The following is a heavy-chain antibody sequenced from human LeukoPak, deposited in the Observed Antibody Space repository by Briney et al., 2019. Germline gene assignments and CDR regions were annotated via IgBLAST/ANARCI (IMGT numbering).Heavy chain of an antibody. CDR3: AKGTHYYDSSGYWGAFDI. V-gene: IGHV3-30*18. D-gene: IGHD3-22*01. CDR1: GFTFNSND. CDR2: ISYDGGNK. Sequence: GGSLRLSCAASGFTFNSNDIHWVRQAPGKGLEWVVVISYDGGNKYYADSVKGRFAISRDNSKNTLYLQMNSLRAEDTAVYYCAKGTHYYDSSGYWGAFDIWGQGTMVTVSS. J-gene: IGHJ3*02.